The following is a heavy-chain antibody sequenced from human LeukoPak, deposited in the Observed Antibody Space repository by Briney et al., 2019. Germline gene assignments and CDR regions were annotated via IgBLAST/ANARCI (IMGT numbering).Heavy chain of an antibody. D-gene: IGHD6-19*01. J-gene: IGHJ4*02. CDR3: AKHPPPQWLVDY. V-gene: IGHV3-11*04. CDR2: ISSSGSTI. Sequence: GGSLRLSCAASGFTFSDYYMSWIRQAPGKGLEWVSYISSSGSTIYYADSVKGRFTISRDNAKNSLYLQMNSLRAEDTAVYYCAKHPPPQWLVDYWGQGTLATVSS. CDR1: GFTFSDYY.